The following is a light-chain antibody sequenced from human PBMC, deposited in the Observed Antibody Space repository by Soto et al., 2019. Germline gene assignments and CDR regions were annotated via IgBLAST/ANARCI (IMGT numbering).Light chain of an antibody. V-gene: IGKV1-5*01. J-gene: IGKJ2*01. CDR3: LQDYNYPYT. Sequence: DIQMTQSPSTVSAYVGDSVTITCRASQSITTWLAWYQQRPGKAPKLLIYDVSSLQSGVPSRFSGSGSGTEFTLTISSLQPDDFATYYCLQDYNYPYTFGQGTKVDIK. CDR1: QSITTW. CDR2: DVS.